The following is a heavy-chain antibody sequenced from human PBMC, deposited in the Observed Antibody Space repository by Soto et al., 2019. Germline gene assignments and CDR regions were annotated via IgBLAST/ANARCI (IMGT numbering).Heavy chain of an antibody. D-gene: IGHD2-21*01. Sequence: QVQLQESGPRLVKPSQTLSLTCTVSGDSISRGGYYWNWLRQHPRKGLEWIGYIYHRGSTIYNPALERRVTLSVDTSKNRLSLALSNVTAADTAIYYCARDGAGAYGLGWFDPWGQGILVTVSS. CDR2: IYHRGST. J-gene: IGHJ5*02. V-gene: IGHV4-31*03. CDR3: ARDGAGAYGLGWFDP. CDR1: GDSISRGGYY.